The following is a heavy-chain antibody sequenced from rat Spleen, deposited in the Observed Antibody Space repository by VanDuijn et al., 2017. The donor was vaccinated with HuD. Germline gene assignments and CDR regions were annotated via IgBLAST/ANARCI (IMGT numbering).Heavy chain of an antibody. J-gene: IGHJ2*01. Sequence: QVQLMESGPGLVQPSETLSLTCTVSGFSLINYSVHWVRQPPGKGLEWVGVMWRSGSTEYNSGLKSRLSISKDTSESQVFLKMNSLQTEDTATYYCARDGYTLFDYWGQGVMVTVSS. D-gene: IGHD2-3*01. V-gene: IGHV2-45*01. CDR3: ARDGYTLFDY. CDR1: GFSLINYS. CDR2: MWRSGST.